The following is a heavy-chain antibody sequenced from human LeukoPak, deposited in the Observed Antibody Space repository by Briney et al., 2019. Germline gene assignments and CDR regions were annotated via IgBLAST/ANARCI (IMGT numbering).Heavy chain of an antibody. CDR3: AKGIRVERWYYYDSSGDRSYYYYMDV. J-gene: IGHJ6*03. CDR1: GFSFRSYA. CDR2: ISDNAGST. V-gene: IGHV3-23*01. Sequence: PGGSLRLSCEASGFSFRSYAMSWVRQAPGKGLEWVSTISDNAGSTNYADSVKGRFTISRDNSKKTLYLQMDSLRAEDTAVYYCAKGIRVERWYYYDSSGDRSYYYYMDVWGKGTTVTVSS. D-gene: IGHD3-22*01.